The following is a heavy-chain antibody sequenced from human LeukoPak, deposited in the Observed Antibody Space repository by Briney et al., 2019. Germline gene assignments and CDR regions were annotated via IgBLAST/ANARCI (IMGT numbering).Heavy chain of an antibody. V-gene: IGHV4-59*11. J-gene: IGHJ6*03. D-gene: IGHD1-26*01. CDR1: DGSITSHY. CDR2: MYYTGST. Sequence: SSETLSLTCSVSDGSITSHYWSWIRQPPGKGLEWIAYMYYTGSTHYNPSLKNRVAISVDTSKSEFSLRLDSVTAADTAVYYCARGFSGSYSGYYYYYMDVWGKGTTVTVSS. CDR3: ARGFSGSYSGYYYYYMDV.